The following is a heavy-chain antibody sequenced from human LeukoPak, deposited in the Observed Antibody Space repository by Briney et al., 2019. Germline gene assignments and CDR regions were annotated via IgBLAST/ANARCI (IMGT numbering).Heavy chain of an antibody. CDR3: LSRSGLNDY. CDR2: ISSSGSTI. D-gene: IGHD3-10*01. Sequence: GGSLRLSCAASGFTFSSYEMNWVRQAPGKGLEWVSYISSSGSTIYYADSVKGRFTISRDNAKNSLYLQMNSLRAEDTAVYYCLSRSGLNDYWGQGTLVTVSS. J-gene: IGHJ4*02. CDR1: GFTFSSYE. V-gene: IGHV3-48*03.